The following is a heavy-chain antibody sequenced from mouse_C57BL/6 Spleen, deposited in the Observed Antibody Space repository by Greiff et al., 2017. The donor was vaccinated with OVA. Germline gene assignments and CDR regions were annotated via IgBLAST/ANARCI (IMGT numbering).Heavy chain of an antibody. CDR1: GYTFTSYW. CDR2: INPSNGGT. CDR3: AREEGLYDYDGGGYWYCDV. Sequence: VKLQQPGTELVKPGASVKLSCKASGYTFTSYWMHWVKQRPGQGLEWIGNINPSNGGTNYNEKFKSKATLTVDKSSSTAYMQLSGLTYEDSAVYYCAREEGLYDYDGGGYWYCDVWGTGTTVTVSS. J-gene: IGHJ1*03. V-gene: IGHV1-53*01. D-gene: IGHD2-4*01.